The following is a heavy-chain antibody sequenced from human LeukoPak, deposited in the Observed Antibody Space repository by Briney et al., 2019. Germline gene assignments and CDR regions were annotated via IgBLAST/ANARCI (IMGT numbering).Heavy chain of an antibody. V-gene: IGHV4-34*01. J-gene: IGHJ4*02. CDR1: GGSFSGYY. CDR3: ASRLRWSKKSFDY. D-gene: IGHD4-23*01. Sequence: KSSETLSLTCAVYGGSFSGYYWSWIRQPPGKGLEWIGEINHSGGTNYNPSLKSRVTISVDTSKNQFSLKLSSVTAADTAVYYCASRLRWSKKSFDYWGQGTLVTVSS. CDR2: INHSGGT.